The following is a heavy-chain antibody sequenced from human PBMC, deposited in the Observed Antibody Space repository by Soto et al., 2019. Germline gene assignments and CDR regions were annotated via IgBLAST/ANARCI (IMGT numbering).Heavy chain of an antibody. D-gene: IGHD2-8*01. CDR3: VRDFCINGVCHALEN. V-gene: IGHV1-2*02. CDR2: INPSSGAT. CDR1: GYTFIDYF. J-gene: IGHJ4*02. Sequence: ASVKVSCKASGYTFIDYFIQWVRQAPGQGLEWMGWINPSSGATAYAQKFQDRVTMTRDTSISTAYMDLSTLRSDDTAVYYCVRDFCINGVCHALENWGQGTPVTVSS.